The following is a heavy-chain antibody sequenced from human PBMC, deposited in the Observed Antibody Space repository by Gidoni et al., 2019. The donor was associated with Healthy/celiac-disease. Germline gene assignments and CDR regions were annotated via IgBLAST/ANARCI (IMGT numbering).Heavy chain of an antibody. J-gene: IGHJ6*02. CDR1: GFPFSSYA. CDR2: ISYDGSNK. CDR3: AREGVLRFLEWLSLYYGMDV. Sequence: QVQLVESGGGVVQPGRSLRLSCAASGFPFSSYAMHWVRQAPGKGLEWVAVISYDGSNKYYADSVKGRFTISRDNSKNTLYLQMNSLRAEDTAVYYCAREGVLRFLEWLSLYYGMDVWGQGTTVTVSS. D-gene: IGHD3-3*01. V-gene: IGHV3-30*04.